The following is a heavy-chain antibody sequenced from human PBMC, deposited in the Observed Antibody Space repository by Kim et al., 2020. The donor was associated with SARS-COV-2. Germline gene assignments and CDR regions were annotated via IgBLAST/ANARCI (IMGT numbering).Heavy chain of an antibody. CDR1: GYTLTELS. J-gene: IGHJ6*02. D-gene: IGHD2-2*01. V-gene: IGHV1-24*01. CDR2: FDPEDGET. CDR3: ATAPALHCSSTSCRYYYGMDV. Sequence: ASVKVSCKVSGYTLTELSMHWVRQAPGKGLEWMGGFDPEDGETIYAQKFQGRVTMTEDTSTDTAYMELSSLRSEDTAVYYCATAPALHCSSTSCRYYYGMDVWGQGTTVTVSS.